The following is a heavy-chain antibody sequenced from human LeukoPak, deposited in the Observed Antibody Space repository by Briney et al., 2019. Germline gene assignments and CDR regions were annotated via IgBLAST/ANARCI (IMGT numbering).Heavy chain of an antibody. V-gene: IGHV4-59*01. CDR2: IYYSGST. CDR3: ARGPTHSGSYPLDY. Sequence: PSETLSLTCTVSGGSISSYYWSWIRQPPGKGLEWIGYIYYSGSTNYNPSLKSRVTISVDTSKNQFSLKLSSVTAADTAVYYCARGPTHSGSYPLDYWGQGTLVTASS. CDR1: GGSISSYY. D-gene: IGHD1-26*01. J-gene: IGHJ4*02.